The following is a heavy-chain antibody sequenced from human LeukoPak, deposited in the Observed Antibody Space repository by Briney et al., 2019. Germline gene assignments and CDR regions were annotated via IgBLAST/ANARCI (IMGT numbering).Heavy chain of an antibody. J-gene: IGHJ4*02. CDR2: FDPEDGET. CDR3: ATDDSSGYYYVY. CDR1: GYTLTELS. Sequence: ASVKVSCKVSGYTLTELSMHWVRQAPGKGLEWMGGFDPEDGETIYAQKFQGRVTMTEDTSTDTAYMELSGLRSEDTAVYYCATDDSSGYYYVYWGQGTLVTVSS. D-gene: IGHD3-22*01. V-gene: IGHV1-24*01.